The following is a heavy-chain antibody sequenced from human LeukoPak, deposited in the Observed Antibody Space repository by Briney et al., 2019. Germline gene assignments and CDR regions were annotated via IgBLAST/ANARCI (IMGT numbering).Heavy chain of an antibody. CDR1: GFTFSSYS. V-gene: IGHV3-48*01. CDR2: ISSSSSTI. J-gene: IGHJ4*02. D-gene: IGHD3-3*01. Sequence: GGSLRLSCAASGFTFSSYSMNWVRQAPGKGLEWVSYISSSSSTIYYADSVKGRFTISRDNAKNSLYLQMNSLRAEDMALYYCAKDAHSGYDFWSGETYFDYWGQGTLVTVSS. CDR3: AKDAHSGYDFWSGETYFDY.